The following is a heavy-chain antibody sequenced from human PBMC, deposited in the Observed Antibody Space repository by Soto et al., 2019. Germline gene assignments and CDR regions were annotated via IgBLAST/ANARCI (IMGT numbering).Heavy chain of an antibody. Sequence: GGSLRLSCAASGFTFNSYAMSWVRQAPGKGLEWVSAISGSGGFTYYADSVKGRFTISRDNSKSTLYVQMNSLRAEDTAVYYCANSVFFVPYGDSLPGYWGQGTLVTVSS. D-gene: IGHD4-17*01. J-gene: IGHJ4*02. CDR3: ANSVFFVPYGDSLPGY. CDR1: GFTFNSYA. CDR2: ISGSGGFT. V-gene: IGHV3-23*01.